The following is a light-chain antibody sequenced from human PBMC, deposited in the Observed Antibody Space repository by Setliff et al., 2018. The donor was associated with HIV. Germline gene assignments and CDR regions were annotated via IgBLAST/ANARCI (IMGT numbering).Light chain of an antibody. J-gene: IGKJ1*01. CDR1: QSVLYTSENKNY. Sequence: DIVMTQSPDSLAVSLGERATINCKSSQSVLYTSENKNYLAWYQQKPGQPPKLLIYWASTRESGVPERFSGSGSGTDFTLTIGSLQAEDVAVYYCQQYYSTPWTFGQGTKVDIK. CDR3: QQYYSTPWT. CDR2: WAS. V-gene: IGKV4-1*01.